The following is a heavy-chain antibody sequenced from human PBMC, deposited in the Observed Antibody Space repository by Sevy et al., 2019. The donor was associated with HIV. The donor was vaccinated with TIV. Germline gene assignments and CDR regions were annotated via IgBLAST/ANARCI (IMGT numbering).Heavy chain of an antibody. Sequence: SETLSLTCTVSGGSISSSNYYWGWIRQPPGKGLEWIGSIYYSGSTYYNPSLKSRVTISVDTSKNQFSLKLSSVTAADTALFYCARLSRYSSGWFWFDPWGHGTLVTVSS. CDR3: ARLSRYSSGWFWFDP. V-gene: IGHV4-39*01. D-gene: IGHD6-19*01. CDR2: IYYSGST. CDR1: GGSISSSNYY. J-gene: IGHJ5*02.